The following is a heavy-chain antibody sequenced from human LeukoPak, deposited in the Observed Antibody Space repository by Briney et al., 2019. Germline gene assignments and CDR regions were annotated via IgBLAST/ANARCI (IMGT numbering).Heavy chain of an antibody. D-gene: IGHD4-17*01. CDR2: ISPDDSDT. V-gene: IGHV5-51*01. CDR1: GYTFTKYW. J-gene: IGHJ4*02. CDR3: ARLNRETTVTKYYFDY. Sequence: GESLKISCKASGYTFTKYWIGWVRQMPGKGLEWMGIISPDDSDTRYTPSFQGQVTISADKSISTAYLQWSSLKASDTAMYYCARLNRETTVTKYYFDYWGQGTLVTVSS.